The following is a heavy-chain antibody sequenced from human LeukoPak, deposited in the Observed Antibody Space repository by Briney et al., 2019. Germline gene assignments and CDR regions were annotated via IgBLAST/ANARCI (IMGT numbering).Heavy chain of an antibody. Sequence: GGSLRLSCAASGFTFSIYAMSWVRQAPGKGLAWVSGLNEDGGYTYYADSVKGRFTISRDNSENTLYLQMSSLRAEDTAIYYCAKLGTSDDYWGQGTLVTVSS. CDR1: GFTFSIYA. CDR2: LNEDGGYT. CDR3: AKLGTSDDY. J-gene: IGHJ4*02. V-gene: IGHV3-23*01. D-gene: IGHD2-2*01.